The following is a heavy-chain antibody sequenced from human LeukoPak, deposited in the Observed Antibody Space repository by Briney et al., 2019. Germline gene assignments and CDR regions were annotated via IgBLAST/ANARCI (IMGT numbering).Heavy chain of an antibody. J-gene: IGHJ3*02. CDR1: GYTFTSYG. Sequence: ASVKVSCKASGYTFTSYGISWVRQAPGQGLEGMGWISAYNGNTNYAQKLQGRVTMTTDTSTSTAYMELRSLRSDDTAVYYCARDPFRSSTKDAFDIWGQGTMVTVSS. V-gene: IGHV1-18*01. D-gene: IGHD1/OR15-1a*01. CDR3: ARDPFRSSTKDAFDI. CDR2: ISAYNGNT.